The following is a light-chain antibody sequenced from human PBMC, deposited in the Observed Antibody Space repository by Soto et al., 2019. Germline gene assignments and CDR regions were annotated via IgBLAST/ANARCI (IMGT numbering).Light chain of an antibody. CDR2: EVS. V-gene: IGLV2-14*01. CDR1: SSDGGGYNY. CDR3: SSYTSSSTYV. J-gene: IGLJ1*01. Sequence: VLAQPASVSGSPGQSITISCTGTSSDGGGYNYVSWYQQHPGKAPKLMIYEVSNRPSGVSNRFSGSKSGNTASLTISGLQAEDEADYYCSSYTSSSTYVFGTGTKVTVL.